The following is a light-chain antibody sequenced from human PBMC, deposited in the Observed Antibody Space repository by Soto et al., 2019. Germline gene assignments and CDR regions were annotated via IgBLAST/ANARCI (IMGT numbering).Light chain of an antibody. J-gene: IGKJ1*01. Sequence: DLQMTQSPSTLSASVGERVTITCRASQSINSWLAWYQQKPGKAPKLLIYKASSLESGVPSRFSGSGSGTEFTLTISSLQPDDFATYYCQQYNSDSTFGQGTKVEIK. CDR1: QSINSW. CDR2: KAS. CDR3: QQYNSDST. V-gene: IGKV1-5*03.